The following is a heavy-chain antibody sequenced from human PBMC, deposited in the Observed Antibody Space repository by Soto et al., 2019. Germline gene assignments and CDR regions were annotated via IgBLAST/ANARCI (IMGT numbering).Heavy chain of an antibody. Sequence: QVQLVESVGGLVKPGGSLRLSCEASGITFSDHYMTWIRQAPGKGLEWISYISGTAGTIYYADSVKGRFTISRDNAKNSLFLQLTSLTAEDTAVYYCARAPYYGSGTYYYYALDVWGQGTTVTVSS. J-gene: IGHJ6*02. CDR1: GITFSDHY. D-gene: IGHD3-10*01. CDR2: ISGTAGTI. CDR3: ARAPYYGSGTYYYYALDV. V-gene: IGHV3-11*01.